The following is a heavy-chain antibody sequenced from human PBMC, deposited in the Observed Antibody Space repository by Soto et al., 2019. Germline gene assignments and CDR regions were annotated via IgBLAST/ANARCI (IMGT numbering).Heavy chain of an antibody. J-gene: IGHJ5*02. CDR1: GYTLTELS. Sequence: ASVKVSCKVSGYTLTELSMHWVRQAPGKGLEWMGGFDPEDGETIYAQKFQGRVTMTEDTSTDTAYMELSSLRSEDTAVYYCATVNELLPLYWFDPWGQGTLVTVSS. D-gene: IGHD1-26*01. CDR2: FDPEDGET. V-gene: IGHV1-24*01. CDR3: ATVNELLPLYWFDP.